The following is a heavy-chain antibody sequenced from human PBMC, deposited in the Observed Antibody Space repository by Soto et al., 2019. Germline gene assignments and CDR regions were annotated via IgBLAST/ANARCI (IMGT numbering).Heavy chain of an antibody. D-gene: IGHD5-18*01. CDR1: GFTFSSYS. CDR2: ISSSSSYI. CDR3: ARARDTAMVMSY. V-gene: IGHV3-21*01. J-gene: IGHJ4*02. Sequence: GGSLRLSCAASGFTFSSYSMNWVRQAPGKGLEWVSSISSSSSYIYYADSVKGRFTISRDNAKNSLYLQMNSLRAEDTAVYYCARARDTAMVMSYWGQGTLVTISS.